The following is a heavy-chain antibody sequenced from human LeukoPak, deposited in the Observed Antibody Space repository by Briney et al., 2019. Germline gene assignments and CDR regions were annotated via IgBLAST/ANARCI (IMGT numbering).Heavy chain of an antibody. CDR3: ARAPTFGYWFDP. Sequence: SETLSLTCTVSGGSISSYYWSWIRQPPGKGLEWIGYIYYSGSTKYNPSLKSRVTISVDTSKNQFSLKLNSVTAADTAVYYCARAPTFGYWFDPWGQGTLVTVSS. V-gene: IGHV4-59*12. CDR1: GGSISSYY. CDR2: IYYSGST. J-gene: IGHJ5*02. D-gene: IGHD3-10*02.